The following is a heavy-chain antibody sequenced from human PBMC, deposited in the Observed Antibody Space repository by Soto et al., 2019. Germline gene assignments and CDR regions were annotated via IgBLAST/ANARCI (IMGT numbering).Heavy chain of an antibody. CDR3: AKGRYDFWSPYYFDS. V-gene: IGHV3-9*01. CDR2: ITWNSRVL. D-gene: IGHD3-3*01. CDR1: GLNFDDFA. J-gene: IGHJ4*02. Sequence: GGSLRLSCVVTGLNFDDFAMHWVRQAPGKGLEWVSGITWNSRVLAYADSVKGRFTISRDNARNSLYLQMDSLRDEDTALYYCAKGRYDFWSPYYFDSWGQGTLVTVSS.